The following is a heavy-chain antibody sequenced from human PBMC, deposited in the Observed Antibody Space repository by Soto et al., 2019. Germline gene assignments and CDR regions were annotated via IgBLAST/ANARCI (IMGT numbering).Heavy chain of an antibody. CDR3: ARPNFWTCGMDG. J-gene: IGHJ6*02. CDR2: INQDGSDK. D-gene: IGHD3-3*01. CDR1: GFTLTNDW. Sequence: PGGSLRLSCAASGFTLTNDWMTWVRQAPGKGLEWMANINQDGSDKYYVDSVKGRFTISRDNAKNSLYLQMNSLRAEDTAVYYCARPNFWTCGMDGWGQGTTVTVSS. V-gene: IGHV3-7*01.